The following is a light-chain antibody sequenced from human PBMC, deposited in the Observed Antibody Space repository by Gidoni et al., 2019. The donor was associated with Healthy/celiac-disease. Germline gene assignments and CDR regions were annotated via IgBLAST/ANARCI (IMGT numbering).Light chain of an antibody. J-gene: IGKJ2*03. V-gene: IGKV3-20*01. Sequence: DIVLTQSPGTLSLSPGERATLSCRASQSVSSCYLAWYQQKPGQAPRLLIYGASSRATGIPDRFSGSGSGTDFTLTISRLEPEDFAVYYCQQYGSSPPDSFGQGTKLEIK. CDR3: QQYGSSPPDS. CDR2: GAS. CDR1: QSVSSCY.